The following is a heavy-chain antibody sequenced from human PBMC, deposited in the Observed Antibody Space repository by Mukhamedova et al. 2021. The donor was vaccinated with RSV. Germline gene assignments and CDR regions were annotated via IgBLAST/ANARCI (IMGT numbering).Heavy chain of an antibody. J-gene: IGHJ6*02. Sequence: VRQAPGKGLEWVAVISYDGSNKYYADSVKGRFTISRDNSKNTLYLQMNSLRAEDTAVYYCAREGLWNDDYYYYGMDVWGQGTRVT. CDR3: AREGLWNDDYYYYGMDV. D-gene: IGHD1-1*01. CDR2: ISYDGSNK. V-gene: IGHV3-30*04.